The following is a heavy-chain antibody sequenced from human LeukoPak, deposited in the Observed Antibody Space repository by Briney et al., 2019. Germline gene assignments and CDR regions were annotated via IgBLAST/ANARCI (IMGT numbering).Heavy chain of an antibody. CDR3: AKYGLGSYPISPQFDC. Sequence: GGSLRLSCAASGFTFSSYAMSWIRQAPGKGLEWVSSISGSGGSTYYADSVKGRFTISRDNSKNTLYLQMNSLRAEDTAVYYWAKYGLGSYPISPQFDCRVQGTLVGVS. J-gene: IGHJ4*02. V-gene: IGHV3-23*01. CDR2: ISGSGGST. CDR1: GFTFSSYA. D-gene: IGHD3-10*01.